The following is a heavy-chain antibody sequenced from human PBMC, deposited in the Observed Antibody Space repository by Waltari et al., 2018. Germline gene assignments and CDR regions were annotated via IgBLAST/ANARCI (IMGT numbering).Heavy chain of an antibody. CDR1: GFTVSSNY. Sequence: EVQLVESGGGLIQPGGSLRLSCAASGFTVSSNYMSWVRQAPGKGLEWVSVIYSGGSTYYADAVKGRFTISRDNSKNTLYLQMNSLRAEDTAVYYCLATVTTEYAFDIWGQGTMVTVSS. J-gene: IGHJ3*02. D-gene: IGHD4-17*01. CDR3: LATVTTEYAFDI. V-gene: IGHV3-53*01. CDR2: IYSGGST.